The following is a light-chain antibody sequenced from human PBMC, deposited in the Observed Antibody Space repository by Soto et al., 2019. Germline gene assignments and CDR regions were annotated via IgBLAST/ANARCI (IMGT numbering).Light chain of an antibody. Sequence: DIPMTQSPSSLSASVGDRVTITCRASHDINSRLGWFQQKPEKARKSLIYAASNLQSGVPSRFIGRGSGTYFTLTINNVQPEDCATYYCQQYDTYPLTFGGGTKVEIK. J-gene: IGKJ4*01. CDR2: AAS. CDR1: HDINSR. V-gene: IGKV1D-16*01. CDR3: QQYDTYPLT.